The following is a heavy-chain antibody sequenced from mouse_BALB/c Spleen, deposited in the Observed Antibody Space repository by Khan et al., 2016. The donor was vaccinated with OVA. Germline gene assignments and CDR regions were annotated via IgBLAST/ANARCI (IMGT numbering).Heavy chain of an antibody. CDR2: INPSTGYT. CDR3: ARRGLRGDVDY. V-gene: IGHV1-7*01. J-gene: IGHJ2*01. Sequence: QVQLQQSGAELAKPGASVKMSCKASGYTFLNYWILWVKQRPGQGLEWIGYINPSTGYTEYNQNFKDKATLTADKSSSTAYMQLSSLTSEDSAVYYCARRGLRGDVDYWGQGTTLTVSS. CDR1: GYTFLNYW. D-gene: IGHD1-1*01.